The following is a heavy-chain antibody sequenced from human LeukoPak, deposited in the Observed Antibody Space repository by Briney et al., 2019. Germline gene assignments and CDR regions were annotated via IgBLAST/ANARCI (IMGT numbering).Heavy chain of an antibody. J-gene: IGHJ4*02. CDR2: INPNSGGT. CDR3: ARNVSGYDYNFDY. V-gene: IGHV1-2*02. CDR1: GYTFTGYY. D-gene: IGHD5-12*01. Sequence: ASVKVSCKASGYTFTGYYMHWVRQAPGQGLEWMGWINPNSGGTNYAQKFQGRVTMTRDTSISTAYMELSRLRSDDTAVYYCARNVSGYDYNFDYWGQGTLVTVSS.